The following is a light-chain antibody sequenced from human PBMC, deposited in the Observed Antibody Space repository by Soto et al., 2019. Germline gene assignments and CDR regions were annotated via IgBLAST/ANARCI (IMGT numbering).Light chain of an antibody. V-gene: IGKV1-9*01. Sequence: IQLTQSPSSLSAAIGDRVTIACRASQDINSYLAWYQQKPGKAPNLLIYEASILQRGVPSRFSGSNSGTDFTLTISSLQADDVAVYYCQQFYINPITFGQGTRLEIK. CDR1: QDINSY. CDR2: EAS. J-gene: IGKJ5*01. CDR3: QQFYINPIT.